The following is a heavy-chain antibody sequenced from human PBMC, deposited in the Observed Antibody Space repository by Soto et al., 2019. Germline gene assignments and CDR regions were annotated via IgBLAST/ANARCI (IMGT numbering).Heavy chain of an antibody. Sequence: SQTLSLTCAISGDSVSSNSAAWNWIRQSPSRGLEWLGRTYYRSKWYNDYAVSVKSRITINPDTSKNQFSLQLNSVTPEDTAVYYCARASSHIVIMVYDKKDYYYYYGMDVWGQGTTVTVSS. CDR3: ARASSHIVIMVYDKKDYYYYYGMDV. V-gene: IGHV6-1*01. J-gene: IGHJ6*02. CDR2: TYYRSKWYN. CDR1: GDSVSSNSAA. D-gene: IGHD2-8*01.